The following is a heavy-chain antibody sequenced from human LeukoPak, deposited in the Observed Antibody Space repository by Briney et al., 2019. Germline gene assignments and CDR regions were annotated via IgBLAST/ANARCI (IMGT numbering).Heavy chain of an antibody. J-gene: IGHJ4*02. V-gene: IGHV4-34*01. CDR3: ARDTRWQQLAFDY. D-gene: IGHD6-13*01. CDR2: INHSGST. Sequence: PSETLSLTCAVYGGSFSGYYWSWIRQPPGKGLEWIGEINHSGSTNYNPSLKSRVTISVDTSKNQFSLKLSSVTAADTAEYYCARDTRWQQLAFDYWGQGTLVTVPS. CDR1: GGSFSGYY.